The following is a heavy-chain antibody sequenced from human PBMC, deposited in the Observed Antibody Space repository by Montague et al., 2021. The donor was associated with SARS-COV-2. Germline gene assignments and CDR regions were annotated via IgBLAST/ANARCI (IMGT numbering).Heavy chain of an antibody. V-gene: IGHV3-21*01. D-gene: IGHD1-26*01. CDR2: ISSSSSYI. CDR1: GFTFSSYS. J-gene: IGHJ4*02. Sequence: SLRLSCAASGFTFSSYSMNRVRQAPGEGLEWVSSISSSSSYIYYADSVKGRFTISRDNAKNSLYLQMNSLRTEDTAVYYCARESGSFHDGGYFDYWGQGSLVTVSS. CDR3: ARESGSFHDGGYFDY.